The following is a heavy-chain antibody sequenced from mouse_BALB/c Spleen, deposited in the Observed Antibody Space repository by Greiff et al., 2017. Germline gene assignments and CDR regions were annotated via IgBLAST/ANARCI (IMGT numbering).Heavy chain of an antibody. CDR2: INPGSGGT. D-gene: IGHD3-1*01. J-gene: IGHJ4*01. CDR3: ARGLGLLYCAMDY. Sequence: QVQLQQSGAELVRPGTSVKVSCKASGYAFTNYLIEWVKQRPGQGLEWIGVINPGSGGTNYNEKFKGKATLTADKSSSTAYMQLSSLTSDDSAVYFCARGLGLLYCAMDYWGQGTSVTVSS. V-gene: IGHV1-54*01. CDR1: GYAFTNYL.